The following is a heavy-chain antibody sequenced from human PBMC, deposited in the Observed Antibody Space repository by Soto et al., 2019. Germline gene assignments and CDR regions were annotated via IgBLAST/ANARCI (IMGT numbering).Heavy chain of an antibody. J-gene: IGHJ6*02. D-gene: IGHD6-13*01. V-gene: IGHV5-51*01. CDR3: ARTAAAGKYYYGMDV. CDR1: GYSFANYW. Sequence: LGESLKISCKGSGYSFANYWIGWVRQMPGKGLECMGIIYPGDSDTRYSPSFQGQVTISADKSISTAYLQWSSLKASDTAMYYCARTAAAGKYYYGMDVWGQGTTVTVSS. CDR2: IYPGDSDT.